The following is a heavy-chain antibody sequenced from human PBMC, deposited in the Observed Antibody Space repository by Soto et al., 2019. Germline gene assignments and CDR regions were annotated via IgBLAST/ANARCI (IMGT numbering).Heavy chain of an antibody. D-gene: IGHD3-9*01. CDR3: SRDQEDYDILTGYFLTWFDP. CDR1: GGTFSSYA. V-gene: IGHV1-69*01. Sequence: QVQLVQSGAEVKKPGSSVKVSCKASGGTFSSYAISWVRQAPGQGLEWMGGIIPIFGTANYAQKFQGRVPITANESTSTAYMELSSLRSEDTAVYYCSRDQEDYDILTGYFLTWFDPWGQGTLVTVSS. J-gene: IGHJ5*02. CDR2: IIPIFGTA.